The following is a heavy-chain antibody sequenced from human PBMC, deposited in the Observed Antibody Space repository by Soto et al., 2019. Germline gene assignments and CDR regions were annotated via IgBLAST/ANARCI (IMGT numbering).Heavy chain of an antibody. V-gene: IGHV3-23*01. Sequence: GGSLRLSCAPSGFTFRDFAMIWVRQAPGKRLEWVSAISGSGETPYYADSVKGRFIISRDNFRNTLYLQMNSLRAEETAVYYCARDRVGATPFYGMDVWGQGTTVTVSS. CDR3: ARDRVGATPFYGMDV. CDR2: ISGSGETP. J-gene: IGHJ6*02. CDR1: GFTFRDFA. D-gene: IGHD1-26*01.